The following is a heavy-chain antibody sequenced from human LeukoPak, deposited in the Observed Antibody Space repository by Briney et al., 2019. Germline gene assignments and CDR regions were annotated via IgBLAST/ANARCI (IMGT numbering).Heavy chain of an antibody. Sequence: PGGSLRLSCSASGFTVSSNYMSWVRQAPGRGLEWVSVIYTFGNTYYAESVKGRFTISRDNSKNTLYLQMNSLRAEDTAVYYCARGYSYGYFDYWGQGTLVTDSS. CDR2: IYTFGNT. V-gene: IGHV3-53*01. CDR3: ARGYSYGYFDY. J-gene: IGHJ4*02. CDR1: GFTVSSNY. D-gene: IGHD5-18*01.